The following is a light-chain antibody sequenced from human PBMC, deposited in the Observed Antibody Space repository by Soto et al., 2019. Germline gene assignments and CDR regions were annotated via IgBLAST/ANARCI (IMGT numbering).Light chain of an antibody. Sequence: NFMLTQPHSVSESPGKTVTISCTRSSGSIASNNVHWYQLRPGSSPTTVIFEDNQRPSGVPDRFSGSIDTSSNSASLTISGLSTEEEADSESQSFDSSNHVYVFGTGIKLTVL. V-gene: IGLV6-57*01. J-gene: IGLJ1*01. CDR1: SGSIASNN. CDR2: EDN. CDR3: QSFDSSNHVYV.